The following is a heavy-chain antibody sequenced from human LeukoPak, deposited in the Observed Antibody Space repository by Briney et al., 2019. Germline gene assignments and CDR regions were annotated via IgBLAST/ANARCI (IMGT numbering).Heavy chain of an antibody. CDR2: INHSGST. V-gene: IGHV4-34*07. CDR1: GGSFSGYY. Sequence: SETLSLTCAVYGGSFSGYYWSWIRQPPGKGLEWIGEINHSGSTYYNPSLKSRVTISVDTSKNQFSLKLSSVTAADTAEYYCASQTYQPEDTAMVGYWGQGTLVTVSS. CDR3: ASQTYQPEDTAMVGY. J-gene: IGHJ4*02. D-gene: IGHD5-18*01.